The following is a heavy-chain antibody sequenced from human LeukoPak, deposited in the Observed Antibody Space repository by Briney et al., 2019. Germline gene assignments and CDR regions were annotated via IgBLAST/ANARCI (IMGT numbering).Heavy chain of an antibody. J-gene: IGHJ4*02. Sequence: GGSLRLSCAASGFTFSSYAMPWVRQAPGKGLEWVAVISHDGSNKYYADSVKGRFTISRDNSKNTLYLQMNSLRAEDTAVYYCARGIMITFGGVSVDFDYWGQGTLVTVSS. CDR1: GFTFSSYA. V-gene: IGHV3-30-3*01. CDR2: ISHDGSNK. CDR3: ARGIMITFGGVSVDFDY. D-gene: IGHD3-16*01.